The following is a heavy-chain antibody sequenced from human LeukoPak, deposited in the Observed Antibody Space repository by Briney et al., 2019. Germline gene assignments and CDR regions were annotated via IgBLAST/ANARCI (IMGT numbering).Heavy chain of an antibody. V-gene: IGHV3-74*01. CDR2: LNSDGSST. D-gene: IGHD2-2*01. Sequence: GGSLRLSCAASGFTFSSYWMHWVRQAPGKGLVWVSRLNSDGSSTNYADSVKRRFTISRDNATNTLYLQMNSLRAEDTAVYYCARETAVGGRYFDYWGQGTLVTVSA. CDR1: GFTFSSYW. J-gene: IGHJ4*02. CDR3: ARETAVGGRYFDY.